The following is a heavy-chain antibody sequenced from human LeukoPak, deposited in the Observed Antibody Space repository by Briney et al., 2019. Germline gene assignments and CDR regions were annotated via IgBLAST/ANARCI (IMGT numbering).Heavy chain of an antibody. CDR1: GGSISSYY. Sequence: SESLSLTCTVSGGSISSYYWSWIRQPPGKGLEWIGNIYYSGSTNYNPSLKSRVTISVDTSKNQFSLTLTSVSAADTAIYFCARGWGGFDSWGQGTLVTVSS. CDR2: IYYSGST. D-gene: IGHD3-16*01. CDR3: ARGWGGFDS. V-gene: IGHV4-59*12. J-gene: IGHJ5*01.